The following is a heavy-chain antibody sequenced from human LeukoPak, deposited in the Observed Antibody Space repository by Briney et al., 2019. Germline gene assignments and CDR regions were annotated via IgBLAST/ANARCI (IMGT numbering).Heavy chain of an antibody. CDR1: GFTFSVYG. CDR3: ARGDHYERSGDFLDY. Sequence: PGGSLRLSCAASGFTFSVYGMHWVRQAPGKGLEWVAVIWYDGGNKYYSDSVKGRFTISRDNSKNTLYLQMNSLRAEDTAVYFSARGDHYERSGDFLDYWGQGTLVTVSS. CDR2: IWYDGGNK. D-gene: IGHD3-22*01. J-gene: IGHJ4*02. V-gene: IGHV3-33*01.